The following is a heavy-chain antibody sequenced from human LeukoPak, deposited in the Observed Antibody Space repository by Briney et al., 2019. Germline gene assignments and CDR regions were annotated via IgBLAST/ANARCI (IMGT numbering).Heavy chain of an antibody. CDR2: IYYSGTT. Sequence: SETLSLTCTVSGGSITRSSYHWGWIRQPPGKGLEWIGSIYYSGTTYYNPSLKSRVTILVDTSKNQFSLKLSSVTAADTAVYYCARHTLDYYYYYYMDVWGKGTTVTTSS. CDR3: ARHTLDYYYYYYMDV. V-gene: IGHV4-39*01. J-gene: IGHJ6*03. CDR1: GGSITRSSYH.